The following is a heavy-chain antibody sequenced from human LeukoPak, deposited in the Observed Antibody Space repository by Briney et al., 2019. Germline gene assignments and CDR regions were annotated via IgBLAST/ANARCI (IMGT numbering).Heavy chain of an antibody. CDR3: ARDVPGSIGTTARFDP. V-gene: IGHV1-69*05. CDR2: IIPIFGTA. CDR1: GGTFSSYA. D-gene: IGHD1-1*01. J-gene: IGHJ5*02. Sequence: GASVKVSCKASGGTFSSYAISWARQAPGQGLEWMGGIIPIFGTANYAQKFQGRVTMTTDTSTSTAYMELRSLRSDDTAVYYCARDVPGSIGTTARFDPWGQGTLVTVSS.